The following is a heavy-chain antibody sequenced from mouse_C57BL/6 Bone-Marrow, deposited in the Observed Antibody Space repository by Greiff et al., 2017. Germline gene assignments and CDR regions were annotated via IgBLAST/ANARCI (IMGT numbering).Heavy chain of an antibody. Sequence: EVKLVESGGDLVKPGGSLKLSCAASGFTFSSYGMSWVRQTPDKRLEWVATLSSGGSYTYYPDSVKGRFTISRDNAKNTLYLQMSSLKSEDTAMYYCARNNYYGSSYPYYAMDYWGQGTSVTVSS. V-gene: IGHV5-6*01. D-gene: IGHD1-1*01. CDR1: GFTFSSYG. CDR2: LSSGGSYT. J-gene: IGHJ4*01. CDR3: ARNNYYGSSYPYYAMDY.